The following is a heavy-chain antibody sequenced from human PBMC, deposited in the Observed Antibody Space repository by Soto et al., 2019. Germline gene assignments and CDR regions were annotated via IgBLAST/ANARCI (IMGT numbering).Heavy chain of an antibody. J-gene: IGHJ6*02. CDR2: MSGSGASI. V-gene: IGHV3-23*01. Sequence: EVQLLESGGGLVQSGESLTLSCVVSQFTFNIDAMTWVRQAPGKGLEWVSSMSGSGASIYYADSVKGRVTISRDKSKKTLYLQMKSLRAEDTAVYWCARDNWNGAYYGLDVWGQGTTVTVS. D-gene: IGHD1-20*01. CDR1: QFTFNIDA. CDR3: ARDNWNGAYYGLDV.